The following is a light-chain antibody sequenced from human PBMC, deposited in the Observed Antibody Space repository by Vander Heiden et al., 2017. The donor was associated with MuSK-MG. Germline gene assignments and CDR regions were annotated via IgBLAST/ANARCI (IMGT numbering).Light chain of an antibody. J-gene: IGKJ3*01. V-gene: IGKV4-1*01. Sequence: DIVITQSPDSLAGSLGERATINCQSSQSVLYSSNNKNYLAWYQQKPGQPPKLLIYWASTRESGVPDRFSGSGSGTDFTLTISSLQAEDVAVYYCQQYYSTPLTFGPGTKVDIK. CDR2: WAS. CDR3: QQYYSTPLT. CDR1: QSVLYSSNNKNY.